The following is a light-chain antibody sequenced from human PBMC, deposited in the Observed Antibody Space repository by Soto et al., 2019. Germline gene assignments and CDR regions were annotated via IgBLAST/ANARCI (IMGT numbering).Light chain of an antibody. Sequence: EIVLTQSPATLSLSPGERATLSCRTSQSVSRYFAWYQQKPGQAPRLLIYDISNRATGIPDRFSGSGSGTDLTLTISSLEPEDFAVYYCQQRSNWPPEVTFGGGTKVEIK. J-gene: IGKJ4*01. CDR1: QSVSRY. V-gene: IGKV3-11*01. CDR2: DIS. CDR3: QQRSNWPPEVT.